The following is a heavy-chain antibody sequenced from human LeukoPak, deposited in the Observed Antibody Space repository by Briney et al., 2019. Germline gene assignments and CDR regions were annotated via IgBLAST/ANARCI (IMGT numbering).Heavy chain of an antibody. Sequence: PGGSLRLSCAASGFTFSNYAMTWVRQASGKGLEWVGRIRSKANNYATTYAASVRGRFTISRDDSKNTAYLQMNSLKTEDTAVYYCTRQASPADSWGQGTLVTVSS. V-gene: IGHV3-73*01. CDR2: IRSKANNYAT. CDR3: TRQASPADS. J-gene: IGHJ5*01. CDR1: GFTFSNYA.